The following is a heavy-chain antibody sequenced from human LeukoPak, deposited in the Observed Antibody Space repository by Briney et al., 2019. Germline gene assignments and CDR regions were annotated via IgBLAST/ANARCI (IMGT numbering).Heavy chain of an antibody. D-gene: IGHD3-22*01. V-gene: IGHV3-23*01. J-gene: IGHJ4*02. CDR3: AKARDYYDSSGFGCLDY. Sequence: GGSLRLSCAASGFTFSSYAMSWVRQAPGKGLEWVSAISGSGGSTYYAGSVKGRFTISRDNSKNTLYLQMNSLRAEDTAVYYCAKARDYYDSSGFGCLDYWGQGTLVTVSS. CDR2: ISGSGGST. CDR1: GFTFSSYA.